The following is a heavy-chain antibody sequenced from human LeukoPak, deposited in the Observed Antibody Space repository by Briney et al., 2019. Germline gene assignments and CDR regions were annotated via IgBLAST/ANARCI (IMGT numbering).Heavy chain of an antibody. CDR3: ARHVRAAALDY. V-gene: IGHV4-34*01. J-gene: IGHJ4*02. CDR2: INHSGST. D-gene: IGHD6-13*01. CDR1: GGSFSGYY. Sequence: SETLSLTCAVYGGSFSGYYWSWIRQPPGKGLEWIGEINHSGSTNYNPSLKRRVTISVDTSKNQFSLKLSSVTAADTAVYYCARHVRAAALDYWGQGTLVTVSS.